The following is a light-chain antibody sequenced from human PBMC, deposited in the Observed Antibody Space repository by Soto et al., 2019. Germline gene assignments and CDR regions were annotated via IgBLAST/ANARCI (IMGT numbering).Light chain of an antibody. CDR1: SSNIGAGYD. CDR3: QSYDSSLSGDV. V-gene: IGLV1-40*01. CDR2: GNS. J-gene: IGLJ1*01. Sequence: SVLTQPPSVSGAPGQRVTISCTGSSSNIGAGYDVHWYQQLPGTAPKLLLYGNSNRPSGVPDRFSGSKSGTSASLAITGLQAEDEADYYCQSYDSSLSGDVFGNGTKVTVL.